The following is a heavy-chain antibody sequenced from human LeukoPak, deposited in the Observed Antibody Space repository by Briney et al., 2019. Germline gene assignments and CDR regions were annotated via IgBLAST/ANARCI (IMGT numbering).Heavy chain of an antibody. CDR1: GGTFSSYA. V-gene: IGHV1-69*13. CDR3: AREGELLLDY. Sequence: ASVKVSCKASGGTFSSYAISWVRQAPGQGLEWMGGISPIFGTANYAQKFQGRVTITADESTSTAYMELSSLRSEDTAVYYCAREGELLLDYWGQGTLVTVSS. CDR2: ISPIFGTA. J-gene: IGHJ4*02. D-gene: IGHD1-26*01.